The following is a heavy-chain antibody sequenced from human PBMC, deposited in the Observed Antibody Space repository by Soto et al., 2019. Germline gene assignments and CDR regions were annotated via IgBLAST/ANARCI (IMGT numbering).Heavy chain of an antibody. CDR2: ISWNSGSI. V-gene: IGHV3-9*01. CDR1: GFTYEDYA. CDR3: AKDKVRDSIGPDAFDI. J-gene: IGHJ3*02. Sequence: PVGSLRLSCAASGFTYEDYAVHWVRQAPWKGLEWVSGISWNSGSIGYADSVKGRFTISRDNAKSSLYLQMNSLRAEDTALYYCAKDKVRDSIGPDAFDIWGQGTMDTVSS. D-gene: IGHD3-22*01.